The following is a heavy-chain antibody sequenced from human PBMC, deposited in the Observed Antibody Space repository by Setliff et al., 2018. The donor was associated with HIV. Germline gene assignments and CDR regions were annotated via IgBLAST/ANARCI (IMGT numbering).Heavy chain of an antibody. CDR1: GFTFSTYT. CDR2: IYNTGST. J-gene: IGHJ4*02. D-gene: IGHD6-13*01. CDR3: ARGRGSSSSWPIDY. V-gene: IGHV4-59*06. Sequence: SETLSLTCTVSGFTFSTYTMSWVRQHPGKGLEWIGYIYNTGSTYHSPSLESRVTISIDTSKNQFSLKLSSVTAADTAVYFCARGRGSSSSWPIDYWGQGTLVTVSS.